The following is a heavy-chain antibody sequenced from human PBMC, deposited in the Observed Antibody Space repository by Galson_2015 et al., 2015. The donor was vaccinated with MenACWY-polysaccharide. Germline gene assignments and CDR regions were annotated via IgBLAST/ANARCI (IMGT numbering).Heavy chain of an antibody. D-gene: IGHD3-22*01. CDR3: ARAGYYDRSGYAFDI. Sequence: SLRLSCAASGLTVSSNYMTWVRQAPGKGLEWVSVIYSAGDTYYADSVKGRFTISRDTSKNTAYLQMNNLRAEDTAVYYCARAGYYDRSGYAFDIWGQGTMVTVSS. J-gene: IGHJ3*02. CDR1: GLTVSSNY. V-gene: IGHV3-53*01. CDR2: IYSAGDT.